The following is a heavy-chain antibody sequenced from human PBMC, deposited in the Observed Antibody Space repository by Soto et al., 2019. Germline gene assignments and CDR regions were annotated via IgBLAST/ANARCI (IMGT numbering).Heavy chain of an antibody. V-gene: IGHV1-46*01. Sequence: QVQLVQSGAEVKKPGASVKVSCKASGYTFTSYYMHWVRQAPGQGLEWMGIINPSGGSTSYAQKFRGRVTMTRDTAKGTVYMELSSLRSEDTAVYYCAKGGGYVGWFDPWGQGTLVTVSS. CDR2: INPSGGST. J-gene: IGHJ5*02. CDR3: AKGGGYVGWFDP. D-gene: IGHD5-12*01. CDR1: GYTFTSYY.